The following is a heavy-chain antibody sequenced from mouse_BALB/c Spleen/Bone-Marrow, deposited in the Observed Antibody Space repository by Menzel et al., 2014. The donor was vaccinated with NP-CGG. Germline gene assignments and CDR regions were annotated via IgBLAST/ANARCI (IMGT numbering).Heavy chain of an antibody. J-gene: IGHJ2*01. V-gene: IGHV3-2*02. CDR2: ITSSGRT. Sequence: EVQGVESGPGLVKPSQSLSLPCTVTGYSITSGFAWNWIRPFPGNNLEWMGYITSSGRTSYHPSLKGRISITRDTSKNQFFLQLNSVTTEDTATYYCARSGNFFDYWGQGTTLTVSS. CDR3: ARSGNFFDY. CDR1: GYSITSGFA. D-gene: IGHD1-3*01.